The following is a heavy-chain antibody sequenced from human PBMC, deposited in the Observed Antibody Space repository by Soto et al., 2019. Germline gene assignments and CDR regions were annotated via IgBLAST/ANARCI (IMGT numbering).Heavy chain of an antibody. CDR2: LRLRGGT. J-gene: IGHJ4*02. D-gene: IGHD2-2*01. Sequence: QVRLQESGPGLVRPSQTLSLTCTVSDVTLSSGSYFWTWVRRAPGKALEWIGDLRLRGGTLYTPSLKGRVSMSVDVSRNQFFLRLNSVSVADTAVYYCARGLDQPPVGLYFDTWGQGTLVTVSS. CDR3: ARGLDQPPVGLYFDT. CDR1: DVTLSSGSYF. V-gene: IGHV4-31*03.